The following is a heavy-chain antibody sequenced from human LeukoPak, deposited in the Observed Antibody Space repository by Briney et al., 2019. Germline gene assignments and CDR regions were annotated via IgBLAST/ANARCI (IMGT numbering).Heavy chain of an antibody. CDR1: GFTFSSYA. J-gene: IGHJ4*02. D-gene: IGHD4-17*01. CDR3: ARRGESTNYGDYRFDS. CDR2: ISSTGSYT. V-gene: IGHV3-23*01. Sequence: GGSLRLSCTVSGFTFSSYAMSWVRQAPGKGLQWVSAISSTGSYTYHAESVKGRFTISRDNSKNTLYLQMSSLRVEDTAVYYCARRGESTNYGDYRFDSWGQGTLVFVSS.